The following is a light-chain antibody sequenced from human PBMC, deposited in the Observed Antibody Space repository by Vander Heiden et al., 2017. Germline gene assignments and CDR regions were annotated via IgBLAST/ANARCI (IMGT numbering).Light chain of an antibody. V-gene: IGLV1-44*01. Sequence: QSVLTQPPSASGTPGQRVTISCSGGSSNIGSNTVNWYQQLPGTAPKLLIYSNNQRPSGVPDRISGSKSGTSASLAISGLQSEDDADYYCAAWDDSRNGYVFGTGTKVTVL. CDR2: SNN. CDR3: AAWDDSRNGYV. J-gene: IGLJ1*01. CDR1: SSNIGSNT.